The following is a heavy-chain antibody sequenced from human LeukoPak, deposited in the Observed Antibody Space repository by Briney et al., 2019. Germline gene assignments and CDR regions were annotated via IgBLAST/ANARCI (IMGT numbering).Heavy chain of an antibody. D-gene: IGHD4-23*01. CDR2: ISSSSNYI. CDR3: ARFGHSLDY. CDR1: GFTFISHS. J-gene: IGHJ4*02. V-gene: IGHV3-21*01. Sequence: GGSLRLSFEASGFTFISHSMNWVRQAPGKGLEWVASISSSSNYIYYADSVKGRFTISRDNAKNSQYLQMNSLRAEDTAVYYCARFGHSLDYWGQGILVTVSS.